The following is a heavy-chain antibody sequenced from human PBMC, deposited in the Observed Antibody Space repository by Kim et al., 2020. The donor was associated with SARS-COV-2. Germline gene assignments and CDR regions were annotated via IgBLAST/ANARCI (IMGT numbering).Heavy chain of an antibody. Sequence: ASVKVSCKVSGYTLTELSMHWVRQAPGKGLEWMGGFDPEDGKTIYAQKFQGRVTMTEDTSTDTAYMELSSLRSEDTAVYYCATVLLWFGELLTGAFDIWGQGTMVTVSS. J-gene: IGHJ3*02. CDR1: GYTLTELS. CDR2: FDPEDGKT. CDR3: ATVLLWFGELLTGAFDI. D-gene: IGHD3-10*01. V-gene: IGHV1-24*01.